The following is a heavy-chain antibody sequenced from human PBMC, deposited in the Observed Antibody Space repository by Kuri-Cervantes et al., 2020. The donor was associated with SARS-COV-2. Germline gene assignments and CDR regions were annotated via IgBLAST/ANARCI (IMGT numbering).Heavy chain of an antibody. J-gene: IGHJ5*01. CDR2: INPNSGGT. CDR1: GYTFTGYY. CDR3: ARDQGYSSGWFDY. Sequence: ASVKVSCKASGYTFTGYYMHWVRQAPGQGLEWMGWINPNSGGTNYAQKFQGRVTMTRDTSISTAYMELRSLRSDDTAVYYCARDQGYSSGWFDYWGQGTLVTVSS. D-gene: IGHD6-19*01. V-gene: IGHV1-2*02.